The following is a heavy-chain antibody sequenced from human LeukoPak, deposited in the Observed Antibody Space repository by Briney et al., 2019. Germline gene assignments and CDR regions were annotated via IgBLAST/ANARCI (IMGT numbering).Heavy chain of an antibody. D-gene: IGHD6-13*01. V-gene: IGHV3-23*01. CDR2: IGGSGNST. Sequence: PGGSLSLSCALSGLTSTNYVLSWARQAPGKGLEWVSGIGGSGNSTYYGDSVKGRFIIPRDNSKHTLYLRMNSLRAEHPAVYYIADGYRNCWLRLSDAWGQGTLVTVSS. CDR1: GLTSTNYV. J-gene: IGHJ5*02. CDR3: ADGYRNCWLRLSDA.